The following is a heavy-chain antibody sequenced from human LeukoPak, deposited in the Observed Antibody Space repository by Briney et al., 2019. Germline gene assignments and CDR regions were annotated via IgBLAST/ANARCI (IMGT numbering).Heavy chain of an antibody. V-gene: IGHV1-69*04. D-gene: IGHD2-15*01. CDR2: IIPILGIA. CDR1: GGTFSSYA. Sequence: SVKVSCKASGGTFSSYAISWVRQAPGQGLEWMGRIIPILGIANYAQKFQGRVTITADKSTSTAYMELSSLRSEDTAVYYCARVGYCSGGSCYSEWFDPWGQGTLVTVSS. CDR3: ARVGYCSGGSCYSEWFDP. J-gene: IGHJ5*02.